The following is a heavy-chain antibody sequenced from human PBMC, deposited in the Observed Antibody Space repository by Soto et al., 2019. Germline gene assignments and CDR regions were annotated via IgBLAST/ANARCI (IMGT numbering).Heavy chain of an antibody. D-gene: IGHD4-4*01. V-gene: IGHV3-7*03. CDR2: INPDGNVG. CDR1: GFTFSTYW. J-gene: IGHJ4*02. Sequence: EVQLLGSGGGLVQPGGSLRLSCVGSGFTFSTYWMNWVRQAPGKGLERVANINPDGNVGTYVDSVRGRFTTSRDNAKSSLCLQMHSLRADATAVYFCAGWGGHDYNYWGQGIMVTVSS. CDR3: AGWGGHDYNY.